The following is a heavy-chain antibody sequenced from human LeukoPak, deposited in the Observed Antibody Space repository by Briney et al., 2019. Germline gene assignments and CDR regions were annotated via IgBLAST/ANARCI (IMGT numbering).Heavy chain of an antibody. CDR2: INPNSGGT. J-gene: IGHJ3*02. Sequence: ASVKVSCKASGYTFTGYYMHWVRQAPGQGLEWMGWINPNSGGTNYAQKFQGRVTMTRDTSISTAYMELSRLRSDDTAVYYCARPFLVEMATMVDAFDIWGQGTMVTVSS. CDR3: ARPFLVEMATMVDAFDI. CDR1: GYTFTGYY. V-gene: IGHV1-2*02. D-gene: IGHD5-24*01.